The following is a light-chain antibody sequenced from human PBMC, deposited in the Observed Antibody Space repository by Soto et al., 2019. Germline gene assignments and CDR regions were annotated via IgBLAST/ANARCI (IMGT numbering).Light chain of an antibody. CDR1: SSNIASNY. Sequence: QSALTQPPSVSAAPGQKVTISCSGSSSNIASNYVSWYQQFPGTAPKLLIFDNNKQPSGIPDRFSCSKSGTSATLDITELQTGDEADYYCATWDSGLNLYGFGTGTKVTVL. CDR3: ATWDSGLNLYG. J-gene: IGLJ1*01. CDR2: DNN. V-gene: IGLV1-51*01.